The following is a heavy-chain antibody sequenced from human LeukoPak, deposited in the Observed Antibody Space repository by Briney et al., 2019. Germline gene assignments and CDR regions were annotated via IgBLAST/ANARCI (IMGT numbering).Heavy chain of an antibody. CDR2: ISSNGGST. V-gene: IGHV3-64*01. Sequence: PGGSLRLSCAASGFTFSSYAMHWVRQAPGKGLEYVSAISSNGGSTYYANSVKGRFTISRDNSKNTLYLQMGSLRAEDMAVYYCARDLGDYLFDYWGQGTLVTVSS. CDR1: GFTFSSYA. CDR3: ARDLGDYLFDY. D-gene: IGHD4-17*01. J-gene: IGHJ4*02.